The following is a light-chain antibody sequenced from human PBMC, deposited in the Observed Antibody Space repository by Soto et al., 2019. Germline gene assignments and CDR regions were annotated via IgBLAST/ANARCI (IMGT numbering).Light chain of an antibody. Sequence: QSALTQPASVSGSPGQSITISCTGTSSDIGGSILVSWYQQEPGKAPKHMIYEGSKRPSGVSNRFSGSKSGNTASLTISGLQAEDEGQYYCCSYVGSDTYVIFGGGTKLTVL. CDR3: CSYVGSDTYVI. J-gene: IGLJ2*01. V-gene: IGLV2-23*01. CDR1: SSDIGGSIL. CDR2: EGS.